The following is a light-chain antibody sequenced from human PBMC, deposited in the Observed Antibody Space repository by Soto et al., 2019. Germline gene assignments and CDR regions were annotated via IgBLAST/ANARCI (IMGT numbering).Light chain of an antibody. CDR1: HDIGNS. Sequence: DIQRTQSPPSLSASVGDRVTITCQASHDIGNSLNWYQDKPGQAPKLVIYDAYNLETGVPSTFSGNGYGTDFTFTISSLRPEDIATYYCQKSDHLPLFGPGTRVDMK. J-gene: IGKJ3*01. CDR3: QKSDHLPL. CDR2: DAY. V-gene: IGKV1-33*01.